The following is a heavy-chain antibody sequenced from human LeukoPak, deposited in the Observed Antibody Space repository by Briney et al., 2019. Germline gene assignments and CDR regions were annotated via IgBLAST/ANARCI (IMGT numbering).Heavy chain of an antibody. V-gene: IGHV3-30*04. Sequence: PGRSLRLSCAASGFTFSSYAMHWVRQAPGKGLEWVAVISYDGSNKYYADSVKGRFTISRDNSKNTLYLQMNSLRAEDTAVYYCAKEYPRSSPFDYWGQGTLVTVSS. J-gene: IGHJ4*02. CDR2: ISYDGSNK. CDR3: AKEYPRSSPFDY. D-gene: IGHD6-6*01. CDR1: GFTFSSYA.